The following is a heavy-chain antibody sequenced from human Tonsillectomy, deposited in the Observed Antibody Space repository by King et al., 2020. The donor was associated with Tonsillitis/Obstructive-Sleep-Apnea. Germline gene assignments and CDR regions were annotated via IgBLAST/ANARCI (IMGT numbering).Heavy chain of an antibody. CDR3: ARDHNYYDCWSGYYRRYYYYYYMDV. CDR1: GFTFSSYA. V-gene: IGHV3-30*01. D-gene: IGHD3-3*01. J-gene: IGHJ6*03. CDR2: ISYDGSNK. Sequence: VQLVESGGGVVQPGRSLRLSCAASGFTFSSYAMHWVRQAPGKGLEWVAVISYDGSNKYYADSVKGRFTISRDNSKNTLYLQMNSLRAEDTAVYYCARDHNYYDCWSGYYRRYYYYYYMDVWGKGTTVTVSS.